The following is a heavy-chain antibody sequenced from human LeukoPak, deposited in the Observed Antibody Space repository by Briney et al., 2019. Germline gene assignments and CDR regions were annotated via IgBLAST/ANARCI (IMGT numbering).Heavy chain of an antibody. J-gene: IGHJ5*02. CDR2: IYYSGST. V-gene: IGHV4-61*01. D-gene: IGHD6-13*01. CDR1: SGSISTSNYY. Sequence: SETLSLTCTVSSGSISTSNYYWSWIRQPPGKRLEWIGYIYYSGSTNYNPSLKSRVTISVDTSKNQFSLKLSSVTAADTAVYYCARYSSSWYGNWFDPWGQGTLVTVSS. CDR3: ARYSSSWYGNWFDP.